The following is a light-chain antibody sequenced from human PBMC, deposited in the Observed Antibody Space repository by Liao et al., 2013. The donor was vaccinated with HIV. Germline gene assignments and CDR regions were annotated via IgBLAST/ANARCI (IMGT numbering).Light chain of an antibody. CDR3: QAWDGSTARV. CDR1: NIGGKT. J-gene: IGLJ3*02. Sequence: SYVLTQPPSVSVAPGKTASITCGGNNIGGKTVHWYQQKPGQAPVVVIYYDGDRPSGIPERFSGSTSGNTATLTISGTQAMDEADYYCQAWDGSTARVFGGGTKLTVL. CDR2: YDG. V-gene: IGLV3-21*01.